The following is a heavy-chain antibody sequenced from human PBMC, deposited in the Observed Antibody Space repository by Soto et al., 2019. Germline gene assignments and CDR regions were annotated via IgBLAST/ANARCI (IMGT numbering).Heavy chain of an antibody. J-gene: IGHJ2*01. CDR1: GFIFSSHA. CDR3: ARQPIGTSWYLDL. V-gene: IGHV3-30-3*01. CDR2: ISSDVNHK. Sequence: QVQLVESGGGVVQPGRSLRLSCAASGFIFSSHAMHWVRQAPGKGLEWVAVISSDVNHKYYADSVKGRFTISRDNSNTTRYLQMDSLTTEDTAVYDCARQPIGTSWYLDLWGRDTVVTVSS.